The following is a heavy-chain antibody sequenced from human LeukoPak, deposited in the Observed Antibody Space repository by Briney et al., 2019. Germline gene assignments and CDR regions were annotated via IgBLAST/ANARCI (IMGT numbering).Heavy chain of an antibody. V-gene: IGHV1-46*02. D-gene: IGHD6-19*01. CDR3: ARQGAYSSAIGMGY. Sequence: ASVNVSCKAPGYTFNNYYMYWVRQAPGQGLEWMGMINPSGGGTSYAQKFQGRVTMTRDTSTRTVYMEVSSLKPEDTAVYYCARQGAYSSAIGMGYWGQGTLVTVSS. J-gene: IGHJ4*02. CDR1: GYTFNNYY. CDR2: INPSGGGT.